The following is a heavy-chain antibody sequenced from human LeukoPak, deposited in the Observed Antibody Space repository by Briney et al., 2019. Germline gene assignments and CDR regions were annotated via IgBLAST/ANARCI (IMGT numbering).Heavy chain of an antibody. CDR1: GVSFSGYY. D-gene: IGHD3-22*01. V-gene: IGHV4-34*01. Sequence: KPSETLSLTCAVYGVSFSGYYWSWIHQPPGKGLEWIGEINHSGSTNYNPSLKSRVTISVDTSKNQFSLKLSSVTAADTAVYYCARDGDSSGYYRNGYFDLWGRGTLVTVSS. CDR3: ARDGDSSGYYRNGYFDL. CDR2: INHSGST. J-gene: IGHJ2*01.